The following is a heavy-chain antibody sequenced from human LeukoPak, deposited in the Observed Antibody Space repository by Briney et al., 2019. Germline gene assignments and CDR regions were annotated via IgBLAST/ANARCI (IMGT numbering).Heavy chain of an antibody. CDR1: GFTFSSYG. D-gene: IGHD6-13*01. V-gene: IGHV3-33*06. CDR3: AKAGSVVLYSSSWLPWFDY. J-gene: IGHJ4*02. Sequence: GGSLRLSCAASGFTFSSYGMHWVRQAPGKGLEWVAVIWYDGSNKYYAVSVKGRFTISRDNSKNTLYLQMNSLRAEDTAVYYCAKAGSVVLYSSSWLPWFDYWGQGTLVTVSS. CDR2: IWYDGSNK.